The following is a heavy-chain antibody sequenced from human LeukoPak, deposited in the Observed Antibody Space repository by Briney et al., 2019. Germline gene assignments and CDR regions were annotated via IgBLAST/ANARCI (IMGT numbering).Heavy chain of an antibody. V-gene: IGHV3-30*18. CDR1: GFTFSSYG. Sequence: PGGSLRLSCAASGFTFSSYGMHWVRQAPGKGLEWVAVISYDGGNKYYADSVKGRFTISRDNSKNTLYLQMNSLRAEDTAVYYCAKDPWGDSGSYYGAFDYWGQGTLVTVSS. J-gene: IGHJ4*02. CDR3: AKDPWGDSGSYYGAFDY. D-gene: IGHD1-26*01. CDR2: ISYDGGNK.